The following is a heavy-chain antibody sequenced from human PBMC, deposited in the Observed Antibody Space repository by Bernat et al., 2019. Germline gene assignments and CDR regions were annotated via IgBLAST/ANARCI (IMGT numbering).Heavy chain of an antibody. CDR1: GYTFTSYA. CDR2: INAGNGNT. CDR3: ARAAGHYYDSSGYYYFLYFDY. V-gene: IGHV1-3*01. Sequence: QVQLVQSGAEVKKPGASVKVSCKASGYTFTSYAMHWVRQAPGQRLEWMGWINAGNGNTKYSQKFQGRVTITRDTSASTVYMELSSLRSDDTAVYYCARAAGHYYDSSGYYYFLYFDYWGQGTLVTVSS. D-gene: IGHD3-22*01. J-gene: IGHJ4*02.